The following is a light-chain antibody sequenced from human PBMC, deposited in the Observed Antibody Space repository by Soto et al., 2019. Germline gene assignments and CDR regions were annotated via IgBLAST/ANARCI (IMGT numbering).Light chain of an antibody. V-gene: IGLV1-44*01. CDR1: SSNIGRNT. CDR2: TNN. CDR3: GAWDDSLNGVV. Sequence: SVLNQPPSASGTPGQRVTISCSGSSSNIGRNTVNWYQQLPGTAPKLLIYTNNERPSGVPDRFSGSKSGTSASLAISGLQSEDEADYYCGAWDDSLNGVVFGGGTKLTVL. J-gene: IGLJ2*01.